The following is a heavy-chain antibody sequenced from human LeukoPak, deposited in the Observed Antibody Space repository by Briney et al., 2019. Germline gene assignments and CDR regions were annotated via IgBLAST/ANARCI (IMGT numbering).Heavy chain of an antibody. CDR2: INHSGST. CDR3: AREGDSSSPLDY. V-gene: IGHV4-34*01. CDR1: GGSFSGYY. J-gene: IGHJ4*02. D-gene: IGHD6-13*01. Sequence: SETLSLTCAVYGGSFSGYYWSWIRQPPGKGLEWIGEINHSGSTNYNPSLKSRVTISVDTSKNQFSLKLSSVTAADSAVYYCAREGDSSSPLDYWGQGTLVTVSS.